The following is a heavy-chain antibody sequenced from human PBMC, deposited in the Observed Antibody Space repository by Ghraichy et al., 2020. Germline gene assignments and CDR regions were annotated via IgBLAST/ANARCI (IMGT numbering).Heavy chain of an antibody. CDR2: IKSKPNGGTT. V-gene: IGHV3-15*01. J-gene: IGHJ4*02. CDR3: TTDRPDY. CDR1: GLIFSNIW. Sequence: GGSLRLSCAASGLIFSNIWMSWVRQAPGKGLEWIGRIKSKPNGGTTDYAAPVKGRFTISRDDSEDTLYLQMNSLKTEDTAVYFCTTDRPDYWGQGTLVTVSS.